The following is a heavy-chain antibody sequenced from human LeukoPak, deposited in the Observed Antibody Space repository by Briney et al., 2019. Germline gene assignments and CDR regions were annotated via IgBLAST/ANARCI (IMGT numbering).Heavy chain of an antibody. CDR2: ISYDGSNK. CDR3: ARHDIQYNWFDP. V-gene: IGHV3-30*14. Sequence: GGSLRLSCAASGFTFSSYAMHWVRQAPGKGLEWVAVISYDGSNKYYADSVKGRFTISRDNSKNTLYLQMNSLRAEDTAVYYCARHDIQYNWFDPWGQGTLVTVSS. D-gene: IGHD3-9*01. CDR1: GFTFSSYA. J-gene: IGHJ5*02.